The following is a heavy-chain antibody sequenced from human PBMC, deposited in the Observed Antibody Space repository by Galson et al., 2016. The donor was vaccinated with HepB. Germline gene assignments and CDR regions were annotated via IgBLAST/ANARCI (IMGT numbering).Heavy chain of an antibody. Sequence: SLRLSCAASGFTFTNYGMHWVRQAPGKGLEWVAMISYDGSNENYADSVKGRFTISRDNSKNTLYLQMHSLRTEDTAVYYCAKDVGIRAFFDYWGQGTLVTVSS. CDR2: ISYDGSNE. CDR3: AKDVGIRAFFDY. V-gene: IGHV3-30*18. J-gene: IGHJ4*02. D-gene: IGHD2-15*01. CDR1: GFTFTNYG.